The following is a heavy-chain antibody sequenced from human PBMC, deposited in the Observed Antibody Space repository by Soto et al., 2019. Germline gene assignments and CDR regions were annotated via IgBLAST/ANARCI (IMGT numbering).Heavy chain of an antibody. CDR2: IYYSGST. CDR3: ASTLAIAAADY. D-gene: IGHD6-6*01. CDR1: GGSISNSIYY. J-gene: IGHJ4*01. V-gene: IGHV4-39*02. Sequence: SETLSLTCTVSGGSISNSIYYWGWIRQPPGRGLEWIGSIYYSGSTYYNPSLKSRVTISVDTSKNHFSLKVSSVTAADTAVYYCASTLAIAAADYWRHGTLVTVSS.